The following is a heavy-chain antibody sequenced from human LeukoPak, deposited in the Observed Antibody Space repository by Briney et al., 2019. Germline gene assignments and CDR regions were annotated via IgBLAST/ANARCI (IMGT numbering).Heavy chain of an antibody. V-gene: IGHV4-59*08. CDR1: GGSISSYY. J-gene: IGHJ6*02. CDR2: IYYSGST. Sequence: PSETLSLTCTVSGGSISSYYWSWIRQPPGKGLEWIGYIYYSGSTNYNPSLKSRVTISVDTSKNQFSLKLSSVTAADTAVYYCARLGVSAGYCSSTSCWYYGMDVWGQGTTVTVSS. D-gene: IGHD2-2*01. CDR3: ARLGVSAGYCSSTSCWYYGMDV.